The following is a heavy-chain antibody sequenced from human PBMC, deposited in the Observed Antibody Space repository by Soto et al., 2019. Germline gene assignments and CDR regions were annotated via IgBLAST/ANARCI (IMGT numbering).Heavy chain of an antibody. J-gene: IGHJ3*02. CDR2: INPNSGGT. CDR1: GYTFTGYY. D-gene: IGHD3-10*01. V-gene: IGHV1-2*02. CDR3: ARDNSRTGIWLAGGPDGAFDI. Sequence: GASVKVSCKASGYTFTGYYMHWVRQAPGQGLEWMGWINPNSGGTNYAQKFQGGVTMTRDTSISSAYMELIRLRSDDTAVYYGARDNSRTGIWLAGGPDGAFDIWGQGTMVTVSS.